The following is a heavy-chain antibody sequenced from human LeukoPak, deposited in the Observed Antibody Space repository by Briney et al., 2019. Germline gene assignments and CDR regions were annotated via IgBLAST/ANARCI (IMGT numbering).Heavy chain of an antibody. Sequence: PGRSLRLSCTASGFTFGGYAMSWVRQAPGKGLEWVGFIRSKAYGGTTEYAASVKGRFTISRDDSKSIAYLQMNSLKTEDTAVYYCTRDLGYYYDSSGTSDAFDIWGQGTMVTVSS. CDR1: GFTFGGYA. J-gene: IGHJ3*02. V-gene: IGHV3-49*04. D-gene: IGHD3-22*01. CDR2: IRSKAYGGTT. CDR3: TRDLGYYYDSSGTSDAFDI.